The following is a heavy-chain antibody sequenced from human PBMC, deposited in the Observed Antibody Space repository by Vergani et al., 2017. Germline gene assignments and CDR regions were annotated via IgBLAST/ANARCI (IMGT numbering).Heavy chain of an antibody. D-gene: IGHD6-13*01. V-gene: IGHV3-23*04. J-gene: IGHJ4*02. CDR1: GFTFSSYS. CDR3: AKVGSSSSTEYFDY. Sequence: EVQLVESGGGLVKPGGSLRLSCAASGFTFSSYSMNWVRQAPGKGLEWVSAISGSGGSTYYADSVKGRFTISRDNSKNTLYLQMNSLRAEDTAVYYCAKVGSSSSTEYFDYWGQGTLVTVSS. CDR2: ISGSGGST.